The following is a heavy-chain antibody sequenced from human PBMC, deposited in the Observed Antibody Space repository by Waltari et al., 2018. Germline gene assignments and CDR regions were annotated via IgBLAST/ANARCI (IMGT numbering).Heavy chain of an antibody. CDR2: ISSSRSYI. Sequence: EVQLVESGGGLVKPGGSLRLSCAASGFTFSSYSMNWVRQAPGKGLEWVSSISSSRSYIYYADSVKGRFTISRDNAKNSLYLQMNSLRAEDTAVYYCARGYYVGSKNGMDVWGQGTTVTVSS. V-gene: IGHV3-21*01. CDR1: GFTFSSYS. D-gene: IGHD3-16*01. J-gene: IGHJ6*02. CDR3: ARGYYVGSKNGMDV.